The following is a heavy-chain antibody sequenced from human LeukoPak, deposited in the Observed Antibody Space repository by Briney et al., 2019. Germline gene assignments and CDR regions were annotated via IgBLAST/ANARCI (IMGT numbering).Heavy chain of an antibody. CDR3: AREEGGYSSSVEGY. CDR1: GYTFTGYY. CDR2: INPNSGGT. V-gene: IGHV1-2*02. J-gene: IGHJ4*02. D-gene: IGHD6-13*01. Sequence: ASVKVSCKASGYTFTGYYMHWVRQAPGQGLEWMGWINPNSGGTNYAQKFQGRVTMTRDTSISTAYMELARLRSDDTAVYYCAREEGGYSSSVEGYWGQGTLVTVSS.